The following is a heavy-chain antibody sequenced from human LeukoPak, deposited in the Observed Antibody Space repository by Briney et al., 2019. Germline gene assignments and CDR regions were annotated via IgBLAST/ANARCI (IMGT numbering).Heavy chain of an antibody. CDR3: ATHVDTAMVIDY. CDR2: ISYDGSNK. Sequence: GGSLRLSCAASGFTFSSYAMSWVRQAPGKGLEWVAVISYDGSNKYYADSVKGRFTISRDNSKNTLYLQMNSLRAEDTAVYYCATHVDTAMVIDYWGQGTLVTVSS. D-gene: IGHD5-18*01. J-gene: IGHJ4*02. CDR1: GFTFSSYA. V-gene: IGHV3-30*03.